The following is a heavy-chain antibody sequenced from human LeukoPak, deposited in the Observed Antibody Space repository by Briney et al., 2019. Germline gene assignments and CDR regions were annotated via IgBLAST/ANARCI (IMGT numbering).Heavy chain of an antibody. D-gene: IGHD3-3*01. J-gene: IGHJ6*03. Sequence: PGGSLRLSCAASGLTFSSYSMNWVRQAPGKGLEWVSFISGSSITIHYADSVKGRFTVSRDNAKNSLHLQMNSLRAEDTAVYYCAKVAYDFWSGYFYYMDVWGKGTTVTVSS. V-gene: IGHV3-48*04. CDR3: AKVAYDFWSGYFYYMDV. CDR1: GLTFSSYS. CDR2: ISGSSITI.